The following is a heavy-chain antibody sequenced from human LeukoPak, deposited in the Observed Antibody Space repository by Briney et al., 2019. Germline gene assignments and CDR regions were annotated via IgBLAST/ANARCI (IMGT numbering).Heavy chain of an antibody. V-gene: IGHV1-2*02. CDR2: INPNSGGT. J-gene: IGHJ4*02. CDR1: GYTFTGYY. Sequence: GASVKVSCKASGYTFTGYYMHWVRQAPGHGLEWMGWINPNSGGTNYAQKFQGRVTMTRDTSISTAYMELSRLRSDDTAVYYCARVRRSNCSGGSCYFDYWGQGTLVTVSS. D-gene: IGHD2-15*01. CDR3: ARVRRSNCSGGSCYFDY.